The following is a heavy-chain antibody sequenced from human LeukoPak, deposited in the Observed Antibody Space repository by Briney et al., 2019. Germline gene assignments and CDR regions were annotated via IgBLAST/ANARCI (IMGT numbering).Heavy chain of an antibody. CDR3: AVDILTGYYRAGFDY. CDR1: GFTFSDYW. J-gene: IGHJ4*02. D-gene: IGHD3-9*01. Sequence: PGGSLRLSCAASGFTFSDYWMSWVRQAPGKGLEWVDNIKQDGSENYYVDSVKGRFTISRDNSKNTLYLQMNSLRVEDTAVYYCAVDILTGYYRAGFDYWGQGTLVTVSS. CDR2: IKQDGSEN. V-gene: IGHV3-7*03.